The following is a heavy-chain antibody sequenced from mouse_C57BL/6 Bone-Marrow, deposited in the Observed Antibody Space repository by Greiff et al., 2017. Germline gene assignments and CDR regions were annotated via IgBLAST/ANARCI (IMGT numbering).Heavy chain of an antibody. Sequence: QVQLQQPGAELVKPGASVKVSCKASGYTFTSYWMHWVKQRPGQGLEWIGRIHPSDSDTNYNQKFKGKATLTVDKSSSTAYMQLSSLTSEDSAVYYCAIRELHYGNYGFAYWGQGTLVTVSA. CDR2: IHPSDSDT. CDR1: GYTFTSYW. J-gene: IGHJ3*01. D-gene: IGHD2-1*01. V-gene: IGHV1-74*01. CDR3: AIRELHYGNYGFAY.